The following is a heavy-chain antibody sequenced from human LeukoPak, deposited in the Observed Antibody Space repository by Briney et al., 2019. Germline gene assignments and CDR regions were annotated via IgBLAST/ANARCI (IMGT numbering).Heavy chain of an antibody. V-gene: IGHV6-1*01. CDR1: GDSVSSNSVT. CDR3: ARRLTQYDCFDP. D-gene: IGHD2-2*01. Sequence: SQTLSRTCAISGDSVSSNSVTWNWIRQSPSRGLEWLARTYYRSTWYNDYAVSVRGRITVNPDTSKNQFSLHLNSVTPEDTAVYYCARRLTQYDCFDPWGQGILVTVSS. J-gene: IGHJ5*02. CDR2: TYYRSTWYN.